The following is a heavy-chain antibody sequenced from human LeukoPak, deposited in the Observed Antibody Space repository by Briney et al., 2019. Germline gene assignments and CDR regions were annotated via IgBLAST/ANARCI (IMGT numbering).Heavy chain of an antibody. CDR3: AHRRAEHYFDY. J-gene: IGHJ4*02. V-gene: IGHV2-5*02. CDR1: GFSLSTSGVG. CDR2: IYWDDDK. Sequence: SGPTLVNPTQTLTLTCTFSGFSLSTSGVGVGWIRQPPGKALEWLAVIYWDDDKRYSPSLKSRLTITKDTSKNQVVLTMTNMDPVDTATCYCAHRRAEHYFDYWGQGTLVTVSS.